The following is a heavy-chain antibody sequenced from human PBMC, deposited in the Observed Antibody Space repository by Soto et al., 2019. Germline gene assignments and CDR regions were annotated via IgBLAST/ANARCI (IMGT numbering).Heavy chain of an antibody. D-gene: IGHD4-17*01. CDR1: RDTFSSYA. CDR2: IIPRFGSP. CDR3: ARAAVPKYNWFDP. J-gene: IGHJ5*02. V-gene: IGHV1-69*13. Sequence: SVKVSCKASRDTFSSYAITWVRQAPGQGLEWMGGIIPRFGSPKYAQNFQGRLTITADDSTYTAYMELASLTSDDTAVYYCARAAVPKYNWFDPWGQGTLVTVSS.